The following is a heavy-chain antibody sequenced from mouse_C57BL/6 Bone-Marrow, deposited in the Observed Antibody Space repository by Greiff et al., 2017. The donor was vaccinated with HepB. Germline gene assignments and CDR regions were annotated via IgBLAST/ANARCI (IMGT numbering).Heavy chain of an antibody. CDR1: GYTFTSYG. J-gene: IGHJ2*01. V-gene: IGHV1-81*01. CDR2: IYPRSGNT. CDR3: ANYYGSSYGG. D-gene: IGHD1-1*01. Sequence: VQLQQSGAELARPGASVKLSCKASGYTFTSYGISWVKQRTGQGLEWIGEIYPRSGNTYYNEKFKGKATLTADKSSSTAYMGLRSLTSEDSAVYFCANYYGSSYGGWGQGTTLTVSS.